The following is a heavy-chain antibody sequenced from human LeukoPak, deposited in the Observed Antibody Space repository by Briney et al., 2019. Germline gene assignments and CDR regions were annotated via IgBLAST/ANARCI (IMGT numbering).Heavy chain of an antibody. J-gene: IGHJ4*01. CDR2: TKGNGGST. D-gene: IGHD3-22*01. V-gene: IGHV3-23*01. Sequence: PPGGSLRLSCVASGFTFSSYSMYWVRQAPGKGLEWVASTKGNGGSTNYTDSVKDRFTISRDNSKNTVYLQMHSLRADDTAVYYCAKGSYYYDTSGYFDSWGHGALVTVSS. CDR1: GFTFSSYS. CDR3: AKGSYYYDTSGYFDS.